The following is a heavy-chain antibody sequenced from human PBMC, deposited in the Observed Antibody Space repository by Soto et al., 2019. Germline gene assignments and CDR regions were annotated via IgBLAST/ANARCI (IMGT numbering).Heavy chain of an antibody. V-gene: IGHV4-61*01. D-gene: IGHD3-3*01. CDR3: ASDFAYFDS. CDR2: VYHTGRT. Sequence: QVQLQESGPGLVKPSETLSLTCTVSGGSFKSGSYSWSWIRQPPGKGLEWIGYVYHTGRTSYNPSLKCRVSMSMDTSKNQFSLNLDSVTAADTAVYFCASDFAYFDSWGQGTLVTVSS. J-gene: IGHJ4*02. CDR1: GGSFKSGSYS.